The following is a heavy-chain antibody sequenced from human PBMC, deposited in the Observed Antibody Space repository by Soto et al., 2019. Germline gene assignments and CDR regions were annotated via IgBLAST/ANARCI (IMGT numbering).Heavy chain of an antibody. V-gene: IGHV3-21*01. D-gene: IGHD3-3*01. CDR3: ARDSYDFWSCYVYYYYGMDV. Sequence: GGSLRLSCAASGFTFSSYSMNWVRQAPGKGLEWVSSISSSSSYIYYADSVKGRFTISRDNAKNSLYLQMNSLRAEDPAVYYCARDSYDFWSCYVYYYYGMDVWGQGTTVTVSS. CDR1: GFTFSSYS. J-gene: IGHJ6*02. CDR2: ISSSSSYI.